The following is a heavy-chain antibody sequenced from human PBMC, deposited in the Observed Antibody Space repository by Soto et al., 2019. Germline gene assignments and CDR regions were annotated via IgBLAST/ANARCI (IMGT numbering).Heavy chain of an antibody. CDR1: GFTFSNYA. CDR3: AKGPTIFGVSISYYFYYGLDV. D-gene: IGHD3-3*01. J-gene: IGHJ6*02. Sequence: GGSLRLSCAASGFTFSNYAMSWVRRAPGKGLEWVSGISGSGATTYYADSVKGRFTISRDNSKNTLYLQMNSLRAEDTAVYYCAKGPTIFGVSISYYFYYGLDVWGQWTTVTVSS. V-gene: IGHV3-23*01. CDR2: ISGSGATT.